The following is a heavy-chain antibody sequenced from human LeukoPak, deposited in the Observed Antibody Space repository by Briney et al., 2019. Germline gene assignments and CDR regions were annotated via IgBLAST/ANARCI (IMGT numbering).Heavy chain of an antibody. CDR2: INPNSGGT. J-gene: IGHJ4*02. Sequence: ASVKVSCTASGYTXTGYCIHWVRQAPGQGLEWMGWINPNSGGTNYAQKFQGRVTMTRDTSISTAYMELSRLTSDDTAVYYCVPGNRITTPTETRGTYFDYWGQGTLVTVSS. V-gene: IGHV1-2*02. CDR1: GYTXTGYC. D-gene: IGHD3-3*01. CDR3: VPGNRITTPTETRGTYFDY.